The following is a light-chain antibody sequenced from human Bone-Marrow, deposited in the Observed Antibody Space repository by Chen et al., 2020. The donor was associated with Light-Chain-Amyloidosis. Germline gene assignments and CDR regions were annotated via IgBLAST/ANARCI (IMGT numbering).Light chain of an antibody. CDR2: RGT. Sequence: SYELTQPPSVSVSPGQTARITCSGDDLPTKYAHWYQQKPGQAPVLVINRGTERPSGISERFSGSSSGTTATLTISGVQAEDKADYHCQSADSSGTYEVIFGGGTKLTVL. CDR3: QSADSSGTYEVI. J-gene: IGLJ2*01. CDR1: DLPTKY. V-gene: IGLV3-25*03.